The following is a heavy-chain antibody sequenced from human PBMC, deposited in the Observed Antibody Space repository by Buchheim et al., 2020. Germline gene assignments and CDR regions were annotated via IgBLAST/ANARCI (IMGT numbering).Heavy chain of an antibody. Sequence: EVQLVESGGGLVQPGGSLRLSCAASGFTFSSYCMSWVRQAPGKGLEWVANIKQDGSEKYYVDSVKGRFTISRDNAKNSLYLQMNSLRAEDTAVYYCAREIPGIAAFGQDWFDPWGQGTL. CDR1: GFTFSSYC. V-gene: IGHV3-7*01. CDR3: AREIPGIAAFGQDWFDP. D-gene: IGHD6-13*01. J-gene: IGHJ5*02. CDR2: IKQDGSEK.